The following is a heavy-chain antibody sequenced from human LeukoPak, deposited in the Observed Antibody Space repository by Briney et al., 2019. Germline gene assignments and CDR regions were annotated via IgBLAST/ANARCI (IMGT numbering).Heavy chain of an antibody. J-gene: IGHJ4*02. CDR2: ISYDGSNK. CDR1: GFTFSSYA. Sequence: GRSLRLSCAASGFTFSSYAMHWVRQAPGKGLEWVAVISYDGSNKYYADSVKGRFTISRDNSKNTRYLQMNSLRAEDTAVYYCARDDPYGDYIDYWGQGTLVTVPS. D-gene: IGHD4-17*01. CDR3: ARDDPYGDYIDY. V-gene: IGHV3-30*04.